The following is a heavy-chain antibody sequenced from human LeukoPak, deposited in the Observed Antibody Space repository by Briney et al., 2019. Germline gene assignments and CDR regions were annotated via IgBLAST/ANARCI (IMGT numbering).Heavy chain of an antibody. CDR1: GFTVSSNY. CDR3: ARVASGTLDY. Sequence: GGSLRLSCAVSGFTVSSNYMSWVRQAPGKGLEWVSVIYSGTNTYYADSVRGRFIISRDNPKNMLYLQMNSLRAEDTAVYYCARVASGTLDYWGQGTLVTVSS. CDR2: IYSGTNT. D-gene: IGHD6-25*01. J-gene: IGHJ4*02. V-gene: IGHV3-53*01.